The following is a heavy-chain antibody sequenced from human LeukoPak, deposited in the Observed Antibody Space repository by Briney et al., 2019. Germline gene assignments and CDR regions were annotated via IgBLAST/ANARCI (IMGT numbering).Heavy chain of an antibody. CDR1: GFTFSSYA. J-gene: IGHJ4*02. CDR3: AKEIAVAGYYFDY. D-gene: IGHD6-19*01. CDR2: ISGSGGST. V-gene: IGHV3-23*01. Sequence: GGSLRLSCAASGFTFSSYAMSWGRQAPGKGLERVSAISGSGGSTYYADSVKGRFTISRDNSKSTLYLQMNSLRAEDTAVYYCAKEIAVAGYYFDYWGQGTLVTVSS.